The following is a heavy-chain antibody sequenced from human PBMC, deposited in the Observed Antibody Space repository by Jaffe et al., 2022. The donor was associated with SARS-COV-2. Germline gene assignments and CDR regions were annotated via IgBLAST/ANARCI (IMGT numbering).Heavy chain of an antibody. CDR1: GGSISSGRYY. V-gene: IGHV4-61*02. CDR3: ARDELRMGATNVY. J-gene: IGHJ4*02. D-gene: IGHD1-26*01. Sequence: QVQLQESGPGLVKPSQTLSLTCTVSGGSISSGRYYWSWIRQPAGKGLEWIGRIYTSGSASYNPSLKSRVTISLDTSKSQFSLKLTSVTAADSAVYYCARDELRMGATNVYWGQGALVTVSS. CDR2: IYTSGSA.